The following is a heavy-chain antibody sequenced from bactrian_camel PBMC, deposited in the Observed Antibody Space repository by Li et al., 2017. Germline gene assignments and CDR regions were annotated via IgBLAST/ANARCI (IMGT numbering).Heavy chain of an antibody. Sequence: DVQLVESGGGSVQTGGSLRLSCAASGFTFSRYAIAWVRQAPGKGLEWVSNINSWSGNEYYADSVKGRFAISRDNAKNTMYLQMDSLKSEDTAQYYCTTLLGVYWGQGTQVTVS. D-gene: IGHD3*01. CDR2: INSWSGNE. J-gene: IGHJ4*01. CDR1: GFTFSRYA. V-gene: IGHV3S40*01. CDR3: TTLLGVY.